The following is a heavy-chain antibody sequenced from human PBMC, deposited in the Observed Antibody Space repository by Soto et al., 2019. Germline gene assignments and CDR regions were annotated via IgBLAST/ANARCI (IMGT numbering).Heavy chain of an antibody. J-gene: IGHJ6*02. Sequence: SVKVSCKASGGTFSSYTISWVRQAPGQGLEWMGRIIPILGIANYAQKFQGRVTITADKSTSTAYMELSSLRSEDTAVYYCARDPVPHVAAASYYGMDCWGQGTTVTGSS. CDR3: ARDPVPHVAAASYYGMDC. CDR2: IIPILGIA. V-gene: IGHV1-69*04. CDR1: GGTFSSYT. D-gene: IGHD6-13*01.